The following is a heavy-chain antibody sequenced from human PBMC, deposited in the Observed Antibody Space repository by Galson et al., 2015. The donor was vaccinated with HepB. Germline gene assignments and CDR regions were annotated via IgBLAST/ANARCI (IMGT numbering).Heavy chain of an antibody. CDR1: GFTFSSYA. V-gene: IGHV3-23*01. Sequence: LRLSCAASGFTFSSYAMSWVRQAPGKGLEWVSAISGSGGSTYYADSVKGRFTISRDNSKNTLYLQMNSLRAEDTAVYYCAKGRGYSYAAYFDYWGQGTLVTVSS. J-gene: IGHJ4*02. CDR2: ISGSGGST. D-gene: IGHD5-18*01. CDR3: AKGRGYSYAAYFDY.